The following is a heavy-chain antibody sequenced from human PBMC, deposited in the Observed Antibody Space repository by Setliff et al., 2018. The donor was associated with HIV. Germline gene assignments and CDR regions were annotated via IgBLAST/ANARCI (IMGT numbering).Heavy chain of an antibody. J-gene: IGHJ4*02. Sequence: PSETLSLTCSFSGGSISSHYWSWIRQTPGKGLEWIGTVYNPERISYNPSLRSRVTISVDTSKNQFSLKLGSVTAADTAVYYCAREGSGSYRDPYFDYWGQGTLVTVSS. CDR3: AREGSGSYRDPYFDY. V-gene: IGHV4-59*11. CDR2: VYNPERI. CDR1: GGSISSHY. D-gene: IGHD1-26*01.